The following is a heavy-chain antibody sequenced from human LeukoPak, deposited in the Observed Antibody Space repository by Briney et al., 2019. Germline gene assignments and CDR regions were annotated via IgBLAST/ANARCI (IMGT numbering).Heavy chain of an antibody. V-gene: IGHV3-23*01. CDR3: AKDLEAYYDSSGYYLPLYYFDY. Sequence: PGGSLRLSCAVSGLTFNSYAMSWVRQAPGKGLEWVSAISGSGGSTYYADSVKGRFTISRDNSKNTLYLQMNSLRAEDTAVYYCAKDLEAYYDSSGYYLPLYYFDYWGQGTLVTVSS. CDR1: GLTFNSYA. J-gene: IGHJ4*02. CDR2: ISGSGGST. D-gene: IGHD3-22*01.